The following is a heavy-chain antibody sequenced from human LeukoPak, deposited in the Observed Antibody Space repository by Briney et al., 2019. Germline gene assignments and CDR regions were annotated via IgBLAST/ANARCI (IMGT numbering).Heavy chain of an antibody. CDR2: IWYDASDR. D-gene: IGHD5-24*01. V-gene: IGHV3-33*01. J-gene: IGHJ5*02. CDR1: GFTFSSYG. Sequence: GGSLRLSCAASGFTFSSYGIHWVRQAPGKGLEWVTVIWYDASDRYYADSVKGRFTISRDNSKNTLFLQMNSLRDDDTAVYYCVRGVGVSRFNYFDPWGQGTLVVVSS. CDR3: VRGVGVSRFNYFDP.